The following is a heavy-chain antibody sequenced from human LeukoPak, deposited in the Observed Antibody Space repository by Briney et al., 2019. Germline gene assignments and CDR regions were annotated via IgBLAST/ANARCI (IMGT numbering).Heavy chain of an antibody. Sequence: AGSLRLSCAASGFTFSIYEMNWVRQAPGKGLEWVSSISSVGTYIYYGDSMRGRFTISRDNAKDSLYLQMDSLRAEDTALYYCARGSTGNYDYWGQGTLVTVSS. J-gene: IGHJ4*02. CDR2: ISSVGTYI. V-gene: IGHV3-21*01. CDR3: ARGSTGNYDY. CDR1: GFTFSIYE. D-gene: IGHD2-8*02.